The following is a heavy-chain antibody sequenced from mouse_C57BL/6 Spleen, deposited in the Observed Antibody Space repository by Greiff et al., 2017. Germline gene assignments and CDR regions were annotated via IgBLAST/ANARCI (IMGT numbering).Heavy chain of an antibody. CDR2: IDPSDSET. CDR1: GYTFTSYW. CDR3: AREGITPADY. Sequence: QVQLQQPGPELVRPGSSVKLSCKASGYTFTSYWMHWVKQRPIQGLEWIGNIDPSDSETHYNQKFKDKATLTVDNSSSTAYMQLSSLTSEDSSVYYCAREGITPADYWGQGTTLTVSS. D-gene: IGHD1-1*01. V-gene: IGHV1-52*01. J-gene: IGHJ2*01.